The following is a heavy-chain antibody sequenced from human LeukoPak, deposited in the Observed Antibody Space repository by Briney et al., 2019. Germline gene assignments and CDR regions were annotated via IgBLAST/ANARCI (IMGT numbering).Heavy chain of an antibody. Sequence: GGSLRLSCVAAGFTFSSRWIHWVRQAPGEGRVWVSFINTGGSPTRWADCVEGRLSISRDKARSRMYLGIDSVTGKDTCIYVCAREIPRTMDVWGQGTTVAV. J-gene: IGHJ6*02. D-gene: IGHD2-21*01. CDR2: INTGGSPT. CDR3: AREIPRTMDV. V-gene: IGHV3-74*01. CDR1: GFTFSSRW.